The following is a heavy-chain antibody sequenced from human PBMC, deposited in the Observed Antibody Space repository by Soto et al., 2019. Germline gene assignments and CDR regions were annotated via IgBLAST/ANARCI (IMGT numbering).Heavy chain of an antibody. CDR3: ARSPQRRGYSYGYDPTFDY. Sequence: PSETLSLTCTVSGGSISSGGYYWSWIRQHPGKGLEWIGYIYYSGSTYYNPSLKSRVTISVDTSKNEFSLKLSSVTAADTAVYYCARSPQRRGYSYGYDPTFDYWGQGTLVTVSS. D-gene: IGHD5-18*01. V-gene: IGHV4-31*03. CDR2: IYYSGST. CDR1: GGSISSGGYY. J-gene: IGHJ4*02.